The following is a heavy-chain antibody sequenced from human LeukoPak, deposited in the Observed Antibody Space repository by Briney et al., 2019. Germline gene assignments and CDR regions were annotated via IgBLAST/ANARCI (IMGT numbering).Heavy chain of an antibody. Sequence: GGSLRLSCAASGLTFTTYSMNWVRQAPGKGLERVSYIGSSGTTIYYADSVKGRFTISRDNARNSLYLQMNSLRAEDTAVYYCVRETFHGSGAPRYDYWGQGTLVTVSS. J-gene: IGHJ4*02. D-gene: IGHD3-10*01. CDR2: IGSSGTTI. V-gene: IGHV3-48*04. CDR3: VRETFHGSGAPRYDY. CDR1: GLTFTTYS.